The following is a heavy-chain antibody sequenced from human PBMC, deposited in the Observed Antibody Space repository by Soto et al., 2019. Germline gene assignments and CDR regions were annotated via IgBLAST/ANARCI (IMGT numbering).Heavy chain of an antibody. D-gene: IGHD4-17*01. V-gene: IGHV4-61*01. Sequence: QVQLQESGPGLVKPSETLSLTCTVSGGSVSSGSYYWSWIRQPPGKGLEWIGYIYYSGSTNYNPSLKSRVTISVDTSKNQFSLKLTSVTAADPPVYHCARSSYGDYDYFHYWGQGTLVTVSS. CDR1: GGSVSSGSYY. CDR3: ARSSYGDYDYFHY. J-gene: IGHJ4*02. CDR2: IYYSGST.